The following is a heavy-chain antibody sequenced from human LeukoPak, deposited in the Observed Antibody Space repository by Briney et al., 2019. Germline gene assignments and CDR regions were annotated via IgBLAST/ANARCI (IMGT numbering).Heavy chain of an antibody. CDR1: GGSISSSSYY. V-gene: IGHV4-39*07. D-gene: IGHD3-10*01. J-gene: IGHJ3*02. CDR2: IYYSGST. CDR3: ARASYYYGSGSYLSSHDAFDI. Sequence: PSETLSLTCTVSGGSISSSSYYWGWIRQPPGKGPEWIGSIYYSGSTYYNPSLKSRVTISVDTSKNQFSLKLSSVTAADTAVYYCARASYYYGSGSYLSSHDAFDIWGQGTMVTVSS.